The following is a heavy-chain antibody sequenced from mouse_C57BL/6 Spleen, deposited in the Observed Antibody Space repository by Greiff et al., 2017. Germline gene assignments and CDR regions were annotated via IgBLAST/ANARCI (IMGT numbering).Heavy chain of an antibody. CDR1: GYTFTSYW. CDR2: IYPGSGST. CDR3: ARGHSSGYPAWFAY. Sequence: QVQLQQSGAELVKPGASVKMSCKASGYTFTSYWITWVKQRPGQGLEWIGDIYPGSGSTNYNEKFKSKATLTVDTSSSTAYMQLSSLTSEDSAVYYCARGHSSGYPAWFAYWGQGTLVTVSA. D-gene: IGHD3-1*01. J-gene: IGHJ3*01. V-gene: IGHV1-55*01.